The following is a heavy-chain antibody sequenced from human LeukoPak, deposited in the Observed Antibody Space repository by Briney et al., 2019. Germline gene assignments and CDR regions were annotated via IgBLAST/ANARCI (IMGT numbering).Heavy chain of an antibody. D-gene: IGHD1-1*01. CDR2: IIPIFGTA. Sequence: SVKVSCKASGGTFSSYAISWVRQAPGQGLEWMGGIIPIFGTANYAQKFQGRVTITADESTSTAYMELSSLRSEDTAVYYCATHERRDLHAFDIWGQGTMVTVSS. V-gene: IGHV1-69*13. CDR3: ATHERRDLHAFDI. CDR1: GGTFSSYA. J-gene: IGHJ3*02.